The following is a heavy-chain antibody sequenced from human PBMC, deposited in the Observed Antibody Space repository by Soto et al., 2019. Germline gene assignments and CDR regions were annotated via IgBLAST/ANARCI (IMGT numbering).Heavy chain of an antibody. J-gene: IGHJ4*02. CDR2: ISAYNGNT. D-gene: IGHD3-3*01. CDR3: ARLKYDFWSGSPPYYFDY. V-gene: IGHV1-18*01. Sequence: QVQLVQSGAEVKKPGASVKVSCKASGYTFTSYGISWVRQAPGQGLEWMGWISAYNGNTNYAQKLQGRVTMTTDTSTSRAYMELRSLRSDDTAVYYCARLKYDFWSGSPPYYFDYWGQGTLVTVSS. CDR1: GYTFTSYG.